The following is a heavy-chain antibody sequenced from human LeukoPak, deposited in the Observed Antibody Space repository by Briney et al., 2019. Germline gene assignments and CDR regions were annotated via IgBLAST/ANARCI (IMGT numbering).Heavy chain of an antibody. CDR3: ARVYYYGSGSYMYYFDY. CDR2: ISAYNGNT. V-gene: IGHV1-18*01. CDR1: GYTFTSYG. Sequence: ASVKVSCKASGYTFTSYGISWVRQAPGQGLEWMGRISAYNGNTNYAQELQGRVTMTTDTSTSTAYMELRSLRSDDTAVYYCARVYYYGSGSYMYYFDYWGQGTLVTVSS. J-gene: IGHJ4*02. D-gene: IGHD3-10*01.